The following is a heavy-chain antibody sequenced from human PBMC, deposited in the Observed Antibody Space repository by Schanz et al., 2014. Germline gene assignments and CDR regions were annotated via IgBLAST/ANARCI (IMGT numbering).Heavy chain of an antibody. CDR1: GFTFSDYW. CDR3: VSQTGSPND. V-gene: IGHV3-7*02. CDR2: IKHDGSAK. D-gene: IGHD6-13*01. Sequence: EVQLVESGGGLVQPGGSLRLSCTASGFTFSDYWMSWLRQAPGKGPEWVANIKHDGSAKDYVDSVEGRFTISRDNAKRSLFLQMNSLRGEDTAVYCCVSQTGSPNDWGQGTLVTGSS. J-gene: IGHJ4*02.